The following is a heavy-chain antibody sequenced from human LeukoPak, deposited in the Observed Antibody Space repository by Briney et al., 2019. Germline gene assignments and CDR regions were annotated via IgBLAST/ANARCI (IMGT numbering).Heavy chain of an antibody. D-gene: IGHD2-2*01. Sequence: ASVKVSCKASGYTFTSYYMHWVRQAPGQGLEWMGIINPSGGSTSYAQKFQGRVTMTRDMSTSTVYMELSSLRSEDTAVYYCARDRILCSSTSCYRFDCWGQGTLVTVSS. CDR1: GYTFTSYY. CDR3: ARDRILCSSTSCYRFDC. J-gene: IGHJ4*02. V-gene: IGHV1-46*01. CDR2: INPSGGST.